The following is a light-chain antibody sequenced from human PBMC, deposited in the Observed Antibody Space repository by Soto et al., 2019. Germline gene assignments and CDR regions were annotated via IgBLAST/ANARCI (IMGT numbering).Light chain of an antibody. CDR1: QSISNY. Sequence: DIQMTQSPSSLSASVGDRVTITCRTSQSISNYLSWYQQKPGKAPKLLIYAASSLQSGVPSRFSGGGSGTDFTLTISSLQPEDFATYYCQQSFSSPQITFGQGTRLEIK. J-gene: IGKJ5*01. CDR2: AAS. CDR3: QQSFSSPQIT. V-gene: IGKV1-39*01.